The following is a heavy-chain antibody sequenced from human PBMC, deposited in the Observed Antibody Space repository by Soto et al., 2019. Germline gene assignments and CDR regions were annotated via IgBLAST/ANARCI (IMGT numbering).Heavy chain of an antibody. Sequence: GGSLRLSCAASGFTFSSYAMSWVRQAPGKGLEWVSAISGSGGSTYYADSVKGRFTISRDNSKNTLYLQMNSLRAEDTAVYYCAKVGGLIAAAGTSWFDPWGQGTLVTVSS. D-gene: IGHD6-13*01. CDR2: ISGSGGST. CDR3: AKVGGLIAAAGTSWFDP. CDR1: GFTFSSYA. V-gene: IGHV3-23*01. J-gene: IGHJ5*02.